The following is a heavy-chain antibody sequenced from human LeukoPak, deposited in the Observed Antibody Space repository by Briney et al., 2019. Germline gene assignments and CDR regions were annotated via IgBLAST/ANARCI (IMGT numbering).Heavy chain of an antibody. Sequence: SSVKVSCKASRGTFSSYAISWVRQAPGQGLEWMGGIIPIFGTANYAQKFQGRVTITADESTSTAYMELSSLRSEDTAVYYCARDLGIAAAGTLNNYYYYYMDVWGKGTTVTVSS. CDR3: ARDLGIAAAGTLNNYYYYYMDV. CDR2: IIPIFGTA. V-gene: IGHV1-69*01. J-gene: IGHJ6*03. CDR1: RGTFSSYA. D-gene: IGHD6-13*01.